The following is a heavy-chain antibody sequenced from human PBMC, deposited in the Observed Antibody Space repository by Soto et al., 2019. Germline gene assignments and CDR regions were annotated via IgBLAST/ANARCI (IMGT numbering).Heavy chain of an antibody. J-gene: IGHJ4*02. CDR1: GGTFSSYA. CDR2: IIPIFGTA. CDR3: ASGRGGDFWSGYFDY. V-gene: IGHV1-69*13. D-gene: IGHD3-3*01. Sequence: ASVKVSCMASGGTFSSYAISWVRQAPGQGLEWMGGIIPIFGTANYAQKFQGRVTITADESTSTAYMELGSLRSEDTAVYYCASGRGGDFWSGYFDYWGQGTLVTVSS.